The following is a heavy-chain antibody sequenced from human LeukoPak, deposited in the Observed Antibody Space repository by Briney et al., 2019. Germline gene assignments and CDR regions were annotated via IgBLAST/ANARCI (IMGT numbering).Heavy chain of an antibody. J-gene: IGHJ4*02. CDR2: ISYDGSNK. CDR1: GFTFSSYA. CDR3: ARSIVMVTYLAY. Sequence: GGSLRLSCAASGFTFSSYAMHWVRQAPGKGLEWVAVISYDGSNKYYADSVRGRFTISRDSAKNTLYLQMNSLSTEDTAMYYCARSIVMVTYLAYWGQGTLVTVSS. V-gene: IGHV3-30-3*01. D-gene: IGHD2-21*02.